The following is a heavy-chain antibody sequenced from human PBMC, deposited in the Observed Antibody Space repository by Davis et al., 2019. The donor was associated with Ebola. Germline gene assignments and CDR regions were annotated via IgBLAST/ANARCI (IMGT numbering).Heavy chain of an antibody. CDR2: IDPTDSYT. V-gene: IGHV5-10-1*01. Sequence: GESLKISCKGSGYRFSDNWISWVRQMPGKGLEWMGKIDPTDSYTKYSPSFQGHVTISADKSISTAYLQWSSLKASDTAMYYCARMPSLYGVGLDFWGQGTLVTVSS. J-gene: IGHJ4*02. CDR1: GYRFSDNW. CDR3: ARMPSLYGVGLDF. D-gene: IGHD3-16*02.